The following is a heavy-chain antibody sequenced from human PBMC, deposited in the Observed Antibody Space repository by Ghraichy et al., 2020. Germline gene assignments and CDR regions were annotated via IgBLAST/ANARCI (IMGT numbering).Heavy chain of an antibody. Sequence: SETLSLTCTVSGGSISSSSYYWGWIRQPPGKGLEWIGSIYYSGSTYYNPSLKSRVTISVDTSKNQFSLKLSSVTAADTAVYYCARDPLSGSYYSYYYGMDVWGQGTTVTVSS. J-gene: IGHJ6*02. V-gene: IGHV4-39*07. D-gene: IGHD3-10*01. CDR3: ARDPLSGSYYSYYYGMDV. CDR2: IYYSGST. CDR1: GGSISSSSYY.